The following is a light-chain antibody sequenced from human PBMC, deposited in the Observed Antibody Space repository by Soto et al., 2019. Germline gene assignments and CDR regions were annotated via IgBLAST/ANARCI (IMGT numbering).Light chain of an antibody. J-gene: IGKJ5*01. CDR3: QQSYSTLIT. CDR2: AAS. V-gene: IGKV1-39*01. CDR1: QSISSY. Sequence: DIQMTQSPSSLSASVGDRVTITCRASQSISSYLTRYQQKPGQAPKLLIYAASSLQSGVPSRFSGSGSGTDFTLTISSLQPEDFATYYCQQSYSTLITFGQGTRLEIK.